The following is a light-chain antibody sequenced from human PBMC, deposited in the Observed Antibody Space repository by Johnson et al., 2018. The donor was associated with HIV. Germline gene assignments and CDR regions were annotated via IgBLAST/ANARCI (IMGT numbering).Light chain of an antibody. CDR3: GTWDGSLSGYV. CDR1: SSNIGNNY. J-gene: IGLJ1*01. V-gene: IGLV1-51*02. CDR2: ENN. Sequence: QSVLTQPPSVSAAPGQKVTISCSGSSSNIGNNYVSWYQQLPGTAPKLLIYENNKRPSGIPDRFSGYKSGTSATLGITGLQTGDEADYYCGTWDGSLSGYVFGTGTKVTVL.